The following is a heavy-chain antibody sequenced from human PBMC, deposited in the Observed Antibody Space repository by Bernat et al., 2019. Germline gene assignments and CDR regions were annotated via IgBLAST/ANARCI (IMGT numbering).Heavy chain of an antibody. Sequence: EVQLLESGGGLVQPGGSLRLSCAASGFTFSSNAMSWVRQAPGKGLEWVSAISGSGGSTYYADSVKGRFTISRDNSKNTLYLQMNSLRAEDTAVYYCAKDRGGLYCSSTSCYWGYFDLWGRGTLVTVSS. J-gene: IGHJ2*01. D-gene: IGHD2-2*01. V-gene: IGHV3-23*01. CDR3: AKDRGGLYCSSTSCYWGYFDL. CDR1: GFTFSSNA. CDR2: ISGSGGST.